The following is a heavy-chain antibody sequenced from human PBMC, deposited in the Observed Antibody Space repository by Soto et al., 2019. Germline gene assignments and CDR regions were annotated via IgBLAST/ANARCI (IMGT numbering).Heavy chain of an antibody. CDR1: GGTFSSYA. J-gene: IGHJ4*02. V-gene: IGHV1-69*06. Sequence: TSVKVSCKASGGTFSSYAISWVRQAPGQGLEWMGGIIPIFGTANYAQKFQGRVTITADKSTSTAYMELSSLRSEDTAAYYCARLSGTTVPTPRRGKGTLVPVSS. D-gene: IGHD1-1*01. CDR3: ARLSGTTVPTPR. CDR2: IIPIFGTA.